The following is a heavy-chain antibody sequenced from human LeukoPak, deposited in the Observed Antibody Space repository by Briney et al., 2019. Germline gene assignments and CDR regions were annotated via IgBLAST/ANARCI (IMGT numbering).Heavy chain of an antibody. Sequence: GGSLRLSCAASGFTFSSYAMSWVRQAPGKGLEWVSAISGSGGSTYYADSVEGRFTISRDNSKNTLYLQMNSLRAEDTAVYYCAKGRGHYGSGTLLSGFDPWGQGTLVTVSS. CDR1: GFTFSSYA. J-gene: IGHJ5*02. CDR3: AKGRGHYGSGTLLSGFDP. CDR2: ISGSGGST. V-gene: IGHV3-23*01. D-gene: IGHD3-10*01.